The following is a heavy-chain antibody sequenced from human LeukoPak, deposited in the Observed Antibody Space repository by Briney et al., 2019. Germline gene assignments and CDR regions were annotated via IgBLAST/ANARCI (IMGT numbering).Heavy chain of an antibody. Sequence: GGSLRLSCAASGFTFSSYAMSWVRQAPGKGLEWVSAISGSGGSTYYADSVKGRFTISRDNSKNTLYLQMNSLRAEDTAVYYCAKVHNWNPNAGYFQHWGQGTLVTVSS. J-gene: IGHJ1*01. D-gene: IGHD1-20*01. CDR2: ISGSGGST. V-gene: IGHV3-23*01. CDR1: GFTFSSYA. CDR3: AKVHNWNPNAGYFQH.